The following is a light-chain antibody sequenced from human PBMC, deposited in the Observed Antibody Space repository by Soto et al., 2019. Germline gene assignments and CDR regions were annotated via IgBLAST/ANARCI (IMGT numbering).Light chain of an antibody. CDR3: QQLNTLPFT. J-gene: IGKJ5*01. V-gene: IGKV1-9*01. Sequence: IQLTQSPSLLSASVGDRVTITCRASHDISTYLAWYQQKPGKAPRPMIYEASTLQSGVPSRFSGSGSGTEFTLTISGLLPEDFATYHCQQLNTLPFTFGQGTRLEI. CDR2: EAS. CDR1: HDISTY.